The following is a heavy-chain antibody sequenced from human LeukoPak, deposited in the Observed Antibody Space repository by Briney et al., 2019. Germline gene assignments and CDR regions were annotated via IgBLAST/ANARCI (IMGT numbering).Heavy chain of an antibody. D-gene: IGHD6-13*01. CDR1: GGSFSGYY. CDR3: ACLFAAAGTEVDY. J-gene: IGHJ4*02. V-gene: IGHV4-34*01. CDR2: INHSGST. Sequence: PSETLSLTCAVYGGSFSGYYWSWIRQPPGKGLEWIGEINHSGSTNYNPSLKSRVTISVDTSKNQFYLKLSSVTAADTALYYSACLFAAAGTEVDYWGQGTLVTVSS.